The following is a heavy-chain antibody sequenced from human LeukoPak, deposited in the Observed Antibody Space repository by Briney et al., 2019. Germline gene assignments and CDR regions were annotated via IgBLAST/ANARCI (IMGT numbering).Heavy chain of an antibody. D-gene: IGHD6-13*01. J-gene: IGHJ4*02. CDR3: ARGGNSWYADY. CDR1: GGSISSGTYY. V-gene: IGHV4-61*02. Sequence: SETLSLTCTVSGGSISSGTYYWSWIRQPAEKGLEWIGRIYTSGSTSYNPSLKSRVTMSVDTSNNQFSLKVSSVTAADTAVYYCARGGNSWYADYWGQGTLVTVSS. CDR2: IYTSGST.